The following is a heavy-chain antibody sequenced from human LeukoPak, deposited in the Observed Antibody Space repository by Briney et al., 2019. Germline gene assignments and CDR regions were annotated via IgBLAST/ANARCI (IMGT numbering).Heavy chain of an antibody. J-gene: IGHJ4*02. CDR2: IVVGSGNT. D-gene: IGHD3-10*01. CDR1: GSTFTSSA. V-gene: IGHV1-58*01. CDR3: AADPLFNYYGSGSYPNPDY. Sequence: SVKLCCSASGSTFTSSAVEWVRQARGPRLEWIGWIVVGSGNTNYAQKFPERVIITTGMSTSTAYMELSSLRCEDTAVYYCAADPLFNYYGSGSYPNPDYWGQGTLVTVSS.